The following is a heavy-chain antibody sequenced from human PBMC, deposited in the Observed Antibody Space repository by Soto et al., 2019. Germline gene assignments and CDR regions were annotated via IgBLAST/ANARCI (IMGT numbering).Heavy chain of an antibody. Sequence: QVQLQESGPGLVKPSETLYLTCSVSGGSMSGYYWSWIRQPPGKALEWIGYIYYSGNTNYNPTVKSRVTISGDTSKNQFSLKLSSVTAADTAVYYCAAQRAYYFGAGRIDPWGQGTLVTVSS. V-gene: IGHV4-59*01. D-gene: IGHD3-10*01. CDR1: GGSMSGYY. CDR2: IYYSGNT. CDR3: AAQRAYYFGAGRIDP. J-gene: IGHJ5*02.